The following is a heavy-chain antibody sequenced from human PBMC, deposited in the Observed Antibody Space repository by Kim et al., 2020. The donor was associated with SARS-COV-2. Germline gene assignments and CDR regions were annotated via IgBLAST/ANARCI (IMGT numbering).Heavy chain of an antibody. Sequence: DYVPGRFTTSRDKAKDTMYLQMTSLRAEDTAVYYCARGNYYDSAGYYVDYWGQGTLVTVSS. V-gene: IGHV3-74*01. J-gene: IGHJ4*02. CDR3: ARGNYYDSAGYYVDY. D-gene: IGHD3-22*01.